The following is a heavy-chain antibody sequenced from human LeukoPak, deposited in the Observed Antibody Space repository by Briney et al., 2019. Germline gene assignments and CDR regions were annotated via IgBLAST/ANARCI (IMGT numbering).Heavy chain of an antibody. CDR1: GFTFSSYG. Sequence: PGGSLRLSCAASGFTFSSYGMHWVRQAPGKGLEWVAIISYDGSNKYYADSVQGRFTISRDNSKNTLYLQMNSLRAEDTAVYYCAKDLGGGSGCHDLWGRGTLVTVSS. CDR3: AKDLGGGSGCHDL. J-gene: IGHJ2*01. CDR2: ISYDGSNK. D-gene: IGHD6-19*01. V-gene: IGHV3-30*18.